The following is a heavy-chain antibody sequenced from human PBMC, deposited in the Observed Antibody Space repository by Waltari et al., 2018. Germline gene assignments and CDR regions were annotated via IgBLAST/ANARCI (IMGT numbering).Heavy chain of an antibody. V-gene: IGHV3-53*01. CDR2: IYSGGST. CDR3: AREYYYDSSGSIDY. Sequence: EVQLVESGGGLIQPGGSLRLSCAASGFTVSSNYMSWVRQAPGKGLEWVSVIYSGGSTYYADSVKGRFTISRDNSKNTLYLQMNSLRAEDTAVYYCAREYYYDSSGSIDYWGQGTLVTVSS. J-gene: IGHJ4*02. D-gene: IGHD3-22*01. CDR1: GFTVSSNY.